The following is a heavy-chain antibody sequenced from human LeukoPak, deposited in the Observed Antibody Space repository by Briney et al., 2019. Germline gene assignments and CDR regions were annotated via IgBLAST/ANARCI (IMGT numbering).Heavy chain of an antibody. CDR3: ARPYSSDWYGGFDL. CDR1: GFTFSDYY. Sequence: PGGSLRLSCAASGFTFSDYYMSWIRQAPRKGLEWVSYISSSSSYTNYADSVKGRFSISRDNAKNSLYLQMNSLRAEDTALYYCARPYSSDWYGGFDLWGRGTLVTVSS. D-gene: IGHD6-19*01. CDR2: ISSSSSYT. V-gene: IGHV3-11*03. J-gene: IGHJ2*01.